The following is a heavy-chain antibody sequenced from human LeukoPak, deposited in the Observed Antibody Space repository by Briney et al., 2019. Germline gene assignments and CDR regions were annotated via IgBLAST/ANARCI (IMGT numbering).Heavy chain of an antibody. CDR2: INAGNGNT. CDR1: GYTFTSYA. J-gene: IGHJ4*02. V-gene: IGHV1-3*01. CDR3: ARDGEQQLPDY. D-gene: IGHD6-13*01. Sequence: ASVTVSCKASGYTFTSYAMHWVRQAPGQRLEWMGWINAGNGNTKYSQKFQGRVTITRDTSASTAYMELSSLRSEDTAVYYCARDGEQQLPDYWGQGTLVTVSS.